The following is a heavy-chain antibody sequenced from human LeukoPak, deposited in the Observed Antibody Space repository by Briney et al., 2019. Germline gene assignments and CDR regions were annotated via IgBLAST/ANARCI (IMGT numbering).Heavy chain of an antibody. Sequence: SETLSLTCSVSRGSISSNYWSWIRQPPGKPLEWIGYIYYSGSTTYNPSLKSRVTVSLDTSKNQFSLKLRSVTAADTAVYYCARHREFSSSGNYFDYWGQGTLVTVSS. CDR2: IYYSGST. D-gene: IGHD6-6*01. V-gene: IGHV4-59*08. CDR1: RGSISSNY. J-gene: IGHJ4*02. CDR3: ARHREFSSSGNYFDY.